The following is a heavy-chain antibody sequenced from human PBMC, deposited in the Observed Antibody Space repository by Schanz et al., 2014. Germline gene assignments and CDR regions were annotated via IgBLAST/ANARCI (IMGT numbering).Heavy chain of an antibody. Sequence: QVQLVQSGAEVKKPGASVKVSCKTSGYSFSDYFIHWVRQAPGQGLEWMGWLNPDSGETLYAQRFQGRVTLTRDTSIRTAYMDLRSLLSDDAAVYFCARGGVLVLPPGTVKSSPYYWGQGTLFPVSS. CDR2: LNPDSGET. J-gene: IGHJ4*02. V-gene: IGHV1-2*02. CDR1: GYSFSDYF. D-gene: IGHD3-10*01. CDR3: ARGGVLVLPPGTVKSSPYY.